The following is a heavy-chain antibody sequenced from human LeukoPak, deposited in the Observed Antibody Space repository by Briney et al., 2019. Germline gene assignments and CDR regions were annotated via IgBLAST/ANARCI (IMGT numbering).Heavy chain of an antibody. Sequence: ASVKVSCKASGYTFTSYDINWVRQATGQGLEWMGWMNPNSGNTGYAQKFQGRVTITADESTSTAYMELSSLRSEDTAVYYCARGTLGSSSGRYYYYYMDVWGKGTTVTVSS. J-gene: IGHJ6*03. V-gene: IGHV1-8*03. CDR2: MNPNSGNT. CDR1: GYTFTSYD. D-gene: IGHD6-6*01. CDR3: ARGTLGSSSGRYYYYYMDV.